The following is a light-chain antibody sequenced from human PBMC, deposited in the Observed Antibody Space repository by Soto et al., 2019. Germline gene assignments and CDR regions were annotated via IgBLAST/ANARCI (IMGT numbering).Light chain of an antibody. CDR1: QGISSY. V-gene: IGKV1-9*01. CDR2: AAS. Sequence: DIQLTQSPSFLSASVGDRVTITCRASQGISSYLAWYQQKPGKAPKLLIYAASTMQSGVPSRFSGSGSGTEYTLTLSSLQPEDFATYYCQQLNSYPPWTFGQGTQVEIK. CDR3: QQLNSYPPWT. J-gene: IGKJ1*01.